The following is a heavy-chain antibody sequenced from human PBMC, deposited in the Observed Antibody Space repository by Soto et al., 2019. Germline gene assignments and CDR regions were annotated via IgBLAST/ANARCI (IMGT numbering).Heavy chain of an antibody. CDR1: GGSISSGDYY. D-gene: IGHD2-2*03. CDR2: IYYSGST. J-gene: IGHJ5*02. Sequence: QVQLQESGPGLVKTSLTLSLTCTVSGGSISSGDYYWSWIRQPPGKGLEWIGYIYYSGSTYYNPSLKSRVTISVATSKNLFSLKLSSVTAADTAVYYCARHGYCSSTSCYAGGGWFDPWGQGTLVTVSS. V-gene: IGHV4-30-4*01. CDR3: ARHGYCSSTSCYAGGGWFDP.